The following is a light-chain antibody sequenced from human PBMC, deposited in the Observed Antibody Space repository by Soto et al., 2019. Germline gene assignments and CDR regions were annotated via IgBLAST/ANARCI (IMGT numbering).Light chain of an antibody. CDR1: SSNIGSDY. J-gene: IGLJ1*01. CDR2: RNN. V-gene: IGLV1-47*01. Sequence: QSVLTQPPSASGTPGQRVAIFCSGSSSNIGSDYVNWYQHLPGTAPKLLIYRNNQRPSGVPDRFSGSKSGTSASLAISGLRSEDEADYYCAAWDDSLSGSVFGTGTKVTVL. CDR3: AAWDDSLSGSV.